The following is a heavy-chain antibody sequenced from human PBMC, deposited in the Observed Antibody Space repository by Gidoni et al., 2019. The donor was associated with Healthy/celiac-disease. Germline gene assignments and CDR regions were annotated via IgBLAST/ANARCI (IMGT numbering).Heavy chain of an antibody. CDR2: ISAYNVNT. Sequence: QVQLVQSGVEVKKPGASVKVSCKASGYTFTSYGFTWVRQAPGQGREWMGGISAYNVNTNYAQTLQVRVTMTPDPSPSTAYMELRSLRSDDTAVYYCARYHFYRGLFDYWGQGTLVTVSS. CDR1: GYTFTSYG. CDR3: ARYHFYRGLFDY. V-gene: IGHV1-18*01. D-gene: IGHD3-16*02. J-gene: IGHJ4*02.